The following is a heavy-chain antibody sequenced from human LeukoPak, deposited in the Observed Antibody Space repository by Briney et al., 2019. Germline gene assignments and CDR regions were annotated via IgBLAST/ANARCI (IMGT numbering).Heavy chain of an antibody. CDR1: GGSISSSSYY. J-gene: IGHJ4*02. CDR3: AREGRIAAAVIIY. CDR2: IYYSGST. V-gene: IGHV4-39*07. D-gene: IGHD6-13*01. Sequence: SETLSLTCSVSGGSISSSSYYWGWIRQPPGKGLEWIGSIYYSGSTYYNPSLKSRVTISVDTSKNQFSLKLSSVTAADTAVYYCAREGRIAAAVIIYWGQGTLVTVSS.